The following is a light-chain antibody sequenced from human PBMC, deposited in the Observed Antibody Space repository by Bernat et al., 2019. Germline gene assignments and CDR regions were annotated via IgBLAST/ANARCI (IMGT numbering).Light chain of an antibody. Sequence: DIQLTQSPSFLSASVGDRVTITCRASQVINTYLAWYQQKPGKAPKLLIYATSTLQSGVPSRFSGSGSGTEFTLTISSLQPEDFATYYCQQLDSYPLTFAEGPGWTSN. CDR3: QQLDSYPLT. V-gene: IGKV1-9*01. CDR1: QVINTY. J-gene: IGKJ4*01. CDR2: ATS.